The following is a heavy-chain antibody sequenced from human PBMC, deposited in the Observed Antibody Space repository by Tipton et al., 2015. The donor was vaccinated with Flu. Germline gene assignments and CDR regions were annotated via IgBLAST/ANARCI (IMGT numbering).Heavy chain of an antibody. CDR1: GFPFSGYM. CDR2: INTDGSDT. J-gene: IGHJ4*02. V-gene: IGHV3-74*01. Sequence: GSLRLSCAASGFPFSGYMIHWVRQAPGEGLVWLSRINTDGSDTHYADFVEGRFIISRDNAKNSLSLQMNSLRAEDTALYFCARDRTRLASPLDYWGQGTLVTVSS. CDR3: ARDRTRLASPLDY. D-gene: IGHD3-16*01.